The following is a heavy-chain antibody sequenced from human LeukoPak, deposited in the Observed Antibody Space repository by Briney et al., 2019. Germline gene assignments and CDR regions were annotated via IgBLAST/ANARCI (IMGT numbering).Heavy chain of an antibody. J-gene: IGHJ4*02. CDR1: GGSISSSSYY. V-gene: IGHV4-39*07. D-gene: IGHD4-17*01. Sequence: SETLSLTCTVSGGSISSSSYYWGWIRQPPGKGLEWIGSIYYSGSAYYNPSLKSRVTISVDTSKNQFSLKLSSVTAADTAVYYCARVPRLGTVTTHFDYWGQGTLVTVSS. CDR2: IYYSGSA. CDR3: ARVPRLGTVTTHFDY.